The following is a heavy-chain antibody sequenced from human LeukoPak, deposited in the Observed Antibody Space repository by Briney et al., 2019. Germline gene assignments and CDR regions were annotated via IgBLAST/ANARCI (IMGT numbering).Heavy chain of an antibody. CDR2: INHSGST. Sequence: PSETQSLTCAVYGGSFSGYYWSWIRQPPGKGLEWIGEINHSGSTNYNPSLKSRVTISVDTSKNQFSLKLSSVTAADTAVYYCARHLLDYDILTGPRGDYYYGMDVWGQGTTVTVSS. D-gene: IGHD3-9*01. CDR1: GGSFSGYY. J-gene: IGHJ6*02. CDR3: ARHLLDYDILTGPRGDYYYGMDV. V-gene: IGHV4-34*01.